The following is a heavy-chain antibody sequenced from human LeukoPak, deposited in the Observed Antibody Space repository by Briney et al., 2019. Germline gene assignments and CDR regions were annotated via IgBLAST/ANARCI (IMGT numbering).Heavy chain of an antibody. V-gene: IGHV3-23*01. CDR1: GFTFSTYA. CDR2: ISGSGGNT. J-gene: IGHJ6*02. Sequence: GGCLRLSCAASGFTFSTYAMAWARQDPGKGLEWVSVISGSGGNTYYADSVKGRFTISRDNSKNTLHLQMNSLRAEDTAIYYGAKAGRTVTTRGSYYYYGMEVWGQGTTVTVSS. D-gene: IGHD4-11*01. CDR3: AKAGRTVTTRGSYYYYGMEV.